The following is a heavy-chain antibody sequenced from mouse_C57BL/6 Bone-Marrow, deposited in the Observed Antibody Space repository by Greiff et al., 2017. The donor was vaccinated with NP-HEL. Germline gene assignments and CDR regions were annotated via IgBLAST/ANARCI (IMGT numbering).Heavy chain of an antibody. D-gene: IGHD3-2*02. CDR3: ARGNGLDSSGYLYYFDY. V-gene: IGHV1-72*01. Sequence: QVQLQQPGAELVKPGASVKLSCKASGYTFTSYWMHWVKQRPGRGLEWIGRIDPNSGGTKYNEKFKSKATLTVDKPSRTAYMQLSSLTSEDSAVYYCARGNGLDSSGYLYYFDYWGQGTTLTVSS. J-gene: IGHJ2*01. CDR2: IDPNSGGT. CDR1: GYTFTSYW.